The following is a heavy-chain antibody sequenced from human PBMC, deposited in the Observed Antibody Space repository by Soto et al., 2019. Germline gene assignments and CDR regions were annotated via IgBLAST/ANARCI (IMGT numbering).Heavy chain of an antibody. J-gene: IGHJ5*02. CDR2: ITGDGLTT. CDR3: AKDPLQLVSGLFDP. V-gene: IGHV3-23*01. Sequence: GGSLRLSCAASGFTFSSYAMSWVRQAPGKGLDWVSTITGDGLTTYDADSVKGRFTISRDNSKSTLYPQLNSLRVDDTAVYYCAKDPLQLVSGLFDPWGQGTLVTVSS. D-gene: IGHD3-10*01. CDR1: GFTFSSYA.